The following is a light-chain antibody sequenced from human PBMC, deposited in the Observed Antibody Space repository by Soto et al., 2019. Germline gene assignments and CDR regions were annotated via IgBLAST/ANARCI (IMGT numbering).Light chain of an antibody. CDR3: QKFSAVPT. Sequence: DIQMTQSPSSLSASVGDRVTITCRASQAIYNYLAWYQQKPGKVPTLLISAASTLQSGVPARFSGSGSGTDFNLTISRLQPQDVATYYCQKFSAVPTFGGGTKVEI. CDR2: AAS. CDR1: QAIYNY. V-gene: IGKV1-27*01. J-gene: IGKJ4*01.